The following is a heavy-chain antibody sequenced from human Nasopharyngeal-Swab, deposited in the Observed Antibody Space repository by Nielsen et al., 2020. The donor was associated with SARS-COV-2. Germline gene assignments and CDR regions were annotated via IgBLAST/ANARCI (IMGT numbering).Heavy chain of an antibody. J-gene: IGHJ6*02. CDR2: ISAYNGNT. CDR1: GYTFTSYG. Sequence: SVKVSCNASGYTFTSYGISWVRQAPGQGLEWMGWISAYNGNTNYAPKLPGRVTMTKDKSTSTAYMELRSLRSDDTAVYYCARDGGIVVVTAATGEPYYYYGMDVWGQGTTVTVSS. D-gene: IGHD2-2*01. CDR3: ARDGGIVVVTAATGEPYYYYGMDV. V-gene: IGHV1-18*01.